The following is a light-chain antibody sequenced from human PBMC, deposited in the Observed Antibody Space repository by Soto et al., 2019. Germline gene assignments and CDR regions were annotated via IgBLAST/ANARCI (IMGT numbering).Light chain of an antibody. V-gene: IGKV3-11*01. CDR2: DAS. CDR3: QLRINWRFT. Sequence: ELVLTQSPATLSLSPGDRATLSCRASQSISDSLAWFQQRPGQSPRLVIFDASNRATGIPPRFSGSGSGTDFTLTISSLEPEDFVVYYCQLRINWRFTFGPGTKVDIK. CDR1: QSISDS. J-gene: IGKJ3*01.